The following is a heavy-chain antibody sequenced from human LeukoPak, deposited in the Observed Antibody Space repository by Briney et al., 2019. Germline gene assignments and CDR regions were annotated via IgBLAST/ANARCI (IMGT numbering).Heavy chain of an antibody. Sequence: GGSLRLSCAASGFTFSSYAMHWVRQAPGKGLEWVGFIRSKAYGETADYAASVKGRFTISRDDSKAIAYLQMNSLKTGDTAVYHCTRDRGAYNLYDYWGQGTLVTVSS. CDR3: TRDRGAYNLYDY. CDR2: IRSKAYGETA. D-gene: IGHD1-1*01. J-gene: IGHJ4*02. CDR1: GFTFSSYA. V-gene: IGHV3-49*04.